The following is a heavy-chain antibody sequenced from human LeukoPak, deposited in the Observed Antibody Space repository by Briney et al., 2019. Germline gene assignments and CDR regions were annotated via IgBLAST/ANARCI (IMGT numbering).Heavy chain of an antibody. CDR2: ISYDGSNK. CDR1: GFTFSSYA. J-gene: IGHJ4*02. V-gene: IGHV3-30*04. D-gene: IGHD6-19*01. CDR3: ARELESSGWKGYFDY. Sequence: PGGSLRLSCAASGFTFSSYAMHWVRQAPGKGLEWVAVISYDGSNKYYADSVKGRFTISRDNSKNTLYLQMNSLRAEDTAVYYCARELESSGWKGYFDYWGQGTPVTVSS.